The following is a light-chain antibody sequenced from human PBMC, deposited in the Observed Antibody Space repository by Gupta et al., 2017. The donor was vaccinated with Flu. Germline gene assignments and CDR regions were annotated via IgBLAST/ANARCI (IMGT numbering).Light chain of an antibody. Sequence: ATLSVSPGERATLSCRASQSVRSKLAWYKQKPGQAPRLLIYGASTRDTGIPARFSGSGYGTEFTLTISSRQSEDFAVYYCQQYKNWPPITFGGGTKEEIK. CDR3: QQYKNWPPIT. CDR2: GAS. V-gene: IGKV3-15*01. J-gene: IGKJ4*01. CDR1: QSVRSK.